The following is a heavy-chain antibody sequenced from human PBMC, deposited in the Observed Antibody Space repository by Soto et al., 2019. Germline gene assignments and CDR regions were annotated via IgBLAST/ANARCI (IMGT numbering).Heavy chain of an antibody. J-gene: IGHJ5*02. CDR3: ARIGFSSSWYNNWFDP. Sequence: SETLSLTCTVSGGSISSYYWSWIRQPPGKGLEWIGYIYYSGSTNYNPSLKSRVTISVDTSKNQFSLKLSSVTAADTAVYYCARIGFSSSWYNNWFDPWGQGTLVTVSS. CDR1: GGSISSYY. V-gene: IGHV4-59*01. CDR2: IYYSGST. D-gene: IGHD6-13*01.